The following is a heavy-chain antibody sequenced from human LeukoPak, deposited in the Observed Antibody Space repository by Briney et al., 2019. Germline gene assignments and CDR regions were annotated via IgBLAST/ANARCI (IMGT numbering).Heavy chain of an antibody. CDR3: TTGVSYYDFWSGYYTGIPGPYGFVY. Sequence: GGSLRLSCAASGFTFSNAWMSWVRQAPGKGLEWVGRIKSKTDGGTTDYAAPVKGRFTISRDDSKNTLYPQMNSLKTEDTAVYYCTTGVSYYDFWSGYYTGIPGPYGFVYWGQGTLVTVSS. CDR1: GFTFSNAW. D-gene: IGHD3-3*01. CDR2: IKSKTDGGTT. J-gene: IGHJ4*02. V-gene: IGHV3-15*01.